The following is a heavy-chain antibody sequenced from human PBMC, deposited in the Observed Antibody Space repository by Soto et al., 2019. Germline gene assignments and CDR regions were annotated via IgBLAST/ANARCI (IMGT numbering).Heavy chain of an antibody. CDR3: ARGPGSGYFFGQYYYSYMDV. CDR2: MNPNSGNT. J-gene: IGHJ6*03. V-gene: IGHV1-8*01. D-gene: IGHD3-3*01. Sequence: GASVKVSCKASGYTFTSYDINWVRQATGQGLEWMGWMNPNSGNTGYAQKFQGRVTMTRNTSISTAYMELSSLRSEDTAVYYCARGPGSGYFFGQYYYSYMDVWGKGATVTVSS. CDR1: GYTFTSYD.